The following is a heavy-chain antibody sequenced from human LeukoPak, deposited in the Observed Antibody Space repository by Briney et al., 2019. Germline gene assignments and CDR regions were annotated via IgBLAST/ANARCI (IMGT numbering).Heavy chain of an antibody. CDR2: ISAYNGNT. CDR3: ARDYYDSSGYYYIAEYFQH. Sequence: VASVKVSCKASGYTFTSYGISWVRQAPGQGLEWMGWISAYNGNTNYAQKLQGRVTMTTDTSTSTAYMELRSLRSDDTAVYYCARDYYDSSGYYYIAEYFQHWGQGTLVTVSS. D-gene: IGHD3-22*01. CDR1: GYTFTSYG. V-gene: IGHV1-18*01. J-gene: IGHJ1*01.